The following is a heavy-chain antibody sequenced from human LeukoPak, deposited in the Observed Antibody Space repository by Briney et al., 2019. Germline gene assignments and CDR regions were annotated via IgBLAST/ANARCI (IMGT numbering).Heavy chain of an antibody. CDR2: IYYSGST. CDR1: GGSISSYY. J-gene: IGHJ4*02. Sequence: SETLSLTCTVSGGSISSYYWSWVRQPPGKGLERIGYIYYSGSTNYNPSLKSRVTISVDTSKNQFSLKVSSVTAADTAVYYCARDRWLGYWGQGTLVTVSS. V-gene: IGHV4-59*01. CDR3: ARDRWLGY. D-gene: IGHD5-18*01.